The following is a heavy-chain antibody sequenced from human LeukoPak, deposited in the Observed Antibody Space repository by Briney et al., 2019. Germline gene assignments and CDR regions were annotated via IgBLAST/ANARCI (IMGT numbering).Heavy chain of an antibody. V-gene: IGHV4-38-2*02. Sequence: SETLSLTCTVSGYSISSGYYWGWIRQPPGKGLEWIGSIYYSGSTYYNPSLQSRLTISVDTSKNQFSLKLSSVTAADTAVYYCARATFGSAYWGQGTLVTVSS. J-gene: IGHJ4*02. CDR3: ARATFGSAY. D-gene: IGHD3-10*01. CDR2: IYYSGST. CDR1: GYSISSGYY.